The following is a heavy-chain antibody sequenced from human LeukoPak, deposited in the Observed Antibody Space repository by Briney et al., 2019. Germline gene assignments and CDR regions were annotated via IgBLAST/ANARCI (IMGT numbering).Heavy chain of an antibody. Sequence: SETLSLTCGVSGGSITSTNYWTWVRQPPGKGLEWIGEVNLQGSTNYNPSLMGRVAISVDMSENHISLQLTSVTAADTAVYYCARENYYGSSGYPGSLDYWGQGTLVTVSS. CDR1: GGSITSTNY. CDR2: VNLQGST. V-gene: IGHV4-4*02. CDR3: ARENYYGSSGYPGSLDY. D-gene: IGHD3-22*01. J-gene: IGHJ4*02.